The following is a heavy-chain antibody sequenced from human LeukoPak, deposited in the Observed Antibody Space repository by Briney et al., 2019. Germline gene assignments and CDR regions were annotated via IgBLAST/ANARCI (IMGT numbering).Heavy chain of an antibody. CDR3: ASLTYYYDKGLGY. Sequence: SQTLSLTCTVPGGSISSGDYYWSWIRQPPGKGLEWIGYIYYSGSTYYNPSLKSRVTISVDTSKNQFSLKLSSVTAADTAVYYCASLTYYYDKGLGYWGQGTLVTVSS. V-gene: IGHV4-30-4*01. CDR1: GGSISSGDYY. D-gene: IGHD3-22*01. J-gene: IGHJ4*02. CDR2: IYYSGST.